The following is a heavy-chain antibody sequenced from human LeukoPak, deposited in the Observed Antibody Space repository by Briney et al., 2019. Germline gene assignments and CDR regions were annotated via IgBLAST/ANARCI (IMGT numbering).Heavy chain of an antibody. Sequence: SETLSLTCAVYGGSFSRYYWNWIRQPPGKGLEWIGEINHSGSTNYNPSFKSRVTISVDTSKNQFFLKLSSVTAADTAMYYCAKSNGYGLIDYWGQGTLVTVSS. D-gene: IGHD5-12*01. V-gene: IGHV4-34*01. CDR3: AKSNGYGLIDY. J-gene: IGHJ4*02. CDR2: INHSGST. CDR1: GGSFSRYY.